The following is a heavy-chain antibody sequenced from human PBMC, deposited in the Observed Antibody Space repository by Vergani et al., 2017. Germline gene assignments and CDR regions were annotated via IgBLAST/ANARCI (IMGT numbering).Heavy chain of an antibody. D-gene: IGHD6-6*01. CDR1: GFTFSSYA. CDR2: ISYDGSNK. Sequence: QVQLVESGGGVVQPGRSLRLSCAASGFTFSSYAMHWVRQAPGKGLEWVAVISYDGSNKYYADSVKGRFTISRDNSKNTLYLQMNSLRAEDTAVYYCARDRMSIAATPPGYYFDYWGQGTLVTVSS. CDR3: ARDRMSIAATPPGYYFDY. V-gene: IGHV3-30-3*01. J-gene: IGHJ4*02.